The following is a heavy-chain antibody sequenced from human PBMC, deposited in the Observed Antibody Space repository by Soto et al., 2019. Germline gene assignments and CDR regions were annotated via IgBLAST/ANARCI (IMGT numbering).Heavy chain of an antibody. CDR2: INHSGST. V-gene: IGHV4-34*01. CDR3: ARLKVTPYYYYYYYMDV. D-gene: IGHD2-21*02. CDR1: GGSFSGYY. Sequence: SETLSLTCAVYGGSFSGYYWSWIRQPPGKGLEWIGEINHSGSTNYNPSLKSRVTISVDTSKNQFSLKLSSVTAADTAVYYCARLKVTPYYYYYYYMDVWGKGTTVT. J-gene: IGHJ6*03.